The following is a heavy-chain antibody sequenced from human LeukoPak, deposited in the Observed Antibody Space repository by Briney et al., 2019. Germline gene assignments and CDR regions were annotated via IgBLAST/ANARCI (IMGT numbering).Heavy chain of an antibody. J-gene: IGHJ4*02. V-gene: IGHV1-69*05. CDR2: IIPIFGTA. CDR3: AIIEVATGFDY. CDR1: GGTFSSYA. D-gene: IGHD1-26*01. Sequence: SVKVSCKASGGTFSSYAISWLRQAPGQGLEWMGRIIPIFGTANYAQKFQGRVTITTDESTSTAYMKLSSLRSEDTAVYYCAIIEVATGFDYWGQGTLVTVSS.